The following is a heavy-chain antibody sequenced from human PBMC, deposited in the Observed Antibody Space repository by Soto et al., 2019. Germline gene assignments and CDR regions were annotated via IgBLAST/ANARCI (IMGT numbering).Heavy chain of an antibody. D-gene: IGHD2-21*02. J-gene: IGHJ4*02. V-gene: IGHV3-30*18. Sequence: PGGSLRLSCAASGFTFSSYGMHWVRQAPGKGLEWVAVISYDGSNKYYADSVKGRFTISRDNSKNTLYLQMNSLRAEDTAVYYCVKEPRPAYCGGDCPIWSGYWGQGTLVTVSS. CDR2: ISYDGSNK. CDR3: VKEPRPAYCGGDCPIWSGY. CDR1: GFTFSSYG.